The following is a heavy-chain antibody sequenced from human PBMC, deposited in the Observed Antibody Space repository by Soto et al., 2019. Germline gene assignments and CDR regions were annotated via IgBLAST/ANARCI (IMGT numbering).Heavy chain of an antibody. CDR3: AKVEGIAVAGTDY. Sequence: SVKVSCKASGGTFSSYAISWVRQAPGQGLEWMGGIIPIFGTANYAQKFQGRVTITADESTSTAYMELNSLRAEDTAVYYCAKVEGIAVAGTDYWGQGTLVTVSS. V-gene: IGHV1-69*13. CDR1: GGTFSSYA. J-gene: IGHJ4*02. CDR2: IIPIFGTA. D-gene: IGHD6-19*01.